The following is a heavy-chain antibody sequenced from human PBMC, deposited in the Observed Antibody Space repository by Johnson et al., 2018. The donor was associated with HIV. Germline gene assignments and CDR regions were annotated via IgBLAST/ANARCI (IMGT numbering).Heavy chain of an antibody. Sequence: VQLVESGGGLIQPGGSLRLSCAASGFTVIGNYMSWVRQAPGKGLDWVSVIYSGGSTYYTDSVKGRFTISRDNSKNTVYLQMNSLRAEDTAVYYCPRDGSGTPKAFDIGSQGTMVTVSA. CDR3: PRDGSGTPKAFDI. CDR1: GFTVIGNY. CDR2: IYSGGST. D-gene: IGHD3-10*01. V-gene: IGHV3-53*01. J-gene: IGHJ3*02.